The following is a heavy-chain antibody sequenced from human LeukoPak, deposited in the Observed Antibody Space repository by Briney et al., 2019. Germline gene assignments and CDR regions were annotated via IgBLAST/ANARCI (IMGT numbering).Heavy chain of an antibody. CDR1: GFTFSDYY. CDR2: ISSSGSTI. Sequence: GGSLRLSCASSGFTFSDYYMSWIRQAPGKGLEWVSYISSSGSTIYYADSVKGRFTISRDNAKNSLYLQMNSLRAEDTAVYYCARLRNDYGDYVLDYWGQGTLVTVSS. V-gene: IGHV3-11*04. J-gene: IGHJ4*02. D-gene: IGHD4-17*01. CDR3: ARLRNDYGDYVLDY.